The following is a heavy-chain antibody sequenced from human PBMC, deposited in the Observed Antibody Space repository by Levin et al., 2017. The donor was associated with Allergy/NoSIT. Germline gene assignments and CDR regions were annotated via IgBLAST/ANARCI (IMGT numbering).Heavy chain of an antibody. CDR2: IWWNGDNK. CDR1: GFTFGDYG. CDR3: ARANRNWDYVENGPNFDY. J-gene: IGHJ4*02. Sequence: GGSLRLSCVASGFTFGDYGMHWVRQAPGKGLQWVAVIWWNGDNKFYGDSVKGRFSISRDNSQNTVSLQMSRLRGEDTAVYYCARANRNWDYVENGPNFDYWGRGTLVTVSS. D-gene: IGHD1-7*01. V-gene: IGHV3-33*01.